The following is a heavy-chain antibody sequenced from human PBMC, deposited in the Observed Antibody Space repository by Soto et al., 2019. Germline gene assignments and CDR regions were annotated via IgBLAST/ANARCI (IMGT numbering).Heavy chain of an antibody. CDR2: IYYSGST. V-gene: IGHV4-39*01. D-gene: IGHD6-13*01. Sequence: QLQLQESGPGLVKPSETLSLTCTVSGGSISSSSYYWGWIRQPPGKGLEWIGSIYYSGSTYYNPSLKSRVTISADTSKNQFPLKLSSVTAADTAVYYCARQEYSSSLSQPVYYYYYRDVWGKGTTVTVSS. CDR1: GGSISSSSYY. J-gene: IGHJ6*03. CDR3: ARQEYSSSLSQPVYYYYYRDV.